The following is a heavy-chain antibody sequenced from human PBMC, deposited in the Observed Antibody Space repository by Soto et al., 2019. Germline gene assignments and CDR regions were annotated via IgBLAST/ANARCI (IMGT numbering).Heavy chain of an antibody. V-gene: IGHV4-39*01. Sequence: QLQLQESGPGLVKPSETLSLTCTVSGGSISSSSYYWGWIRQPPGKGLEWIGSIYYSGSTYYNPSLKSRVTISVDTSKNQFSLKLSSVTAAGTAVYYCARQINQWELAFDYWGQGTLVTVSS. CDR3: ARQINQWELAFDY. D-gene: IGHD1-26*01. CDR2: IYYSGST. J-gene: IGHJ4*02. CDR1: GGSISSSSYY.